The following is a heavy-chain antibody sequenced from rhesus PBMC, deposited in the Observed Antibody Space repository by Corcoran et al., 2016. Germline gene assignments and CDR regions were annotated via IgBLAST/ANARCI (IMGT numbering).Heavy chain of an antibody. J-gene: IGHJ4*01. Sequence: QVQLQESGPGLVKPSETLSLTCAVSGYSISSGYYWGWIRQPPGKGLEYLGFISGSSGSTYYNPSLKSRVTSSKDTSKNQFSLKLSSVTAADTAVYYCASYCTGSGCYSWDFDYWGQGVLVTVSS. CDR2: ISGSSGST. V-gene: IGHV4-99*01. CDR3: ASYCTGSGCYSWDFDY. D-gene: IGHD2-21*01. CDR1: GYSISSGYY.